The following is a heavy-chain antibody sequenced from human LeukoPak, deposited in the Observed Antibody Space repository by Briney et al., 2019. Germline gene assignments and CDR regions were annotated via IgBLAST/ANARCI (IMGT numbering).Heavy chain of an antibody. J-gene: IGHJ4*02. CDR2: ISGSGGST. CDR3: AKGDKGYYDSSGGFDY. CDR1: GFTFSSYA. Sequence: TGGSLRLSCAASGFTFSSYAMSWVRQAPGKGLEWVSAISGSGGSTYYADSVKGRFTISRDNSKNTLYLQMDSLRAEDTAVYYCAKGDKGYYDSSGGFDYWGQGTLVTVSS. V-gene: IGHV3-23*01. D-gene: IGHD3-22*01.